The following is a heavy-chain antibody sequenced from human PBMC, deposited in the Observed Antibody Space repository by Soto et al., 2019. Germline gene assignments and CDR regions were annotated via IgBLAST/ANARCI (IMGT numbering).Heavy chain of an antibody. D-gene: IGHD1-26*01. CDR2: ISAYNGKT. CDR1: GFTFTSSA. V-gene: IGHV1-18*01. J-gene: IGHJ4*02. CDR3: GRDQWGVRVFDY. Sequence: ASVKVSCKASGFTFTSSAVQWVGQARGQRLEWMGWISAYNGKTNYAQKPQGRVTMTTATSTSTAYRELRSLRSEDRAVYYWGRDQWGVRVFDYGGKGPLVTVSS.